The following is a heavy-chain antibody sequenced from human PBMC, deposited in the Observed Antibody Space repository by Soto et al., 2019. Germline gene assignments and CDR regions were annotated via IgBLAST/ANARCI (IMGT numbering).Heavy chain of an antibody. D-gene: IGHD5-12*01. V-gene: IGHV3-64*01. CDR2: ITGNGGRI. CDR1: GFTFSSYG. CDR3: ARRNTGYDL. J-gene: IGHJ5*02. Sequence: EVLLVESGGGLVQPGGSLRLSCVASGFTFSSYGMHWVRQAPGKGLEFVSAITGNGGRIYYANSVKGRFTISRDNSKNTLYLQMGSLRAEDTAVYYCARRNTGYDLWGQGTLVTVSS.